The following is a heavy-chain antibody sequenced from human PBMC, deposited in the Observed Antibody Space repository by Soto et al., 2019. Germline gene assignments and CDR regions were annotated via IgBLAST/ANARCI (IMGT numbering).Heavy chain of an antibody. D-gene: IGHD6-19*01. CDR2: INPNSGGT. J-gene: IGHJ4*02. CDR1: GYTFTGYY. CDR3: ARARQQWLPYYFDY. V-gene: IGHV1-2*04. Sequence: GASVKVSCKASGYTFTGYYMHWVRQVPGQGLEWMGWINPNSGGTNYAQKFQGWVTMTRDTSISTAYMELSRLRSDDTAVYYCARARQQWLPYYFDYWGQGTLVTVSS.